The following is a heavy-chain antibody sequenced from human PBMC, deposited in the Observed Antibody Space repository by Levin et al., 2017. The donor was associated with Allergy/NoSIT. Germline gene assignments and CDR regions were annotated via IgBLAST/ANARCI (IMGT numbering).Heavy chain of an antibody. CDR3: TKGGDMDV. V-gene: IGHV3-30*18. CDR2: ISSDGSYK. J-gene: IGHJ6*03. Sequence: GSLRLSCAASGFTFSIYGIYWVRQAPGKGLEWVAIISSDGSYKSYAESVKGRFTVSRDNSKNTLYFQMNSLRPEDTAIYYCTKGGDMDVWGKGTTVTVSS. D-gene: IGHD3-10*01. CDR1: GFTFSIYG.